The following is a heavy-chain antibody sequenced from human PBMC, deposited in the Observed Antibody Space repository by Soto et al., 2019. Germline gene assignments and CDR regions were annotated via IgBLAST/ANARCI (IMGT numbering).Heavy chain of an antibody. CDR1: GYSFTNND. CDR2: MNPGSGDT. D-gene: IGHD3-10*01. Sequence: ASVKVSCKASGYSFTNNDVSWVRQATGQGLEWMGWMNPGSGDTGYAQKFQARVTMTRDISIATAYMELSSLRSDDTAVYYCASMEMLGSLNGFDPWGQGTLVTVSS. J-gene: IGHJ5*02. CDR3: ASMEMLGSLNGFDP. V-gene: IGHV1-8*01.